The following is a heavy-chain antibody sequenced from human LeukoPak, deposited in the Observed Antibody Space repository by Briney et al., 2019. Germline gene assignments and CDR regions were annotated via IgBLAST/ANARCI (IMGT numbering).Heavy chain of an antibody. CDR3: AREGYCSITSCHFDY. D-gene: IGHD2-2*01. J-gene: IGHJ4*02. CDR2: ISSSSAYT. CDR1: GFTFSAYA. V-gene: IGHV3-21*01. Sequence: GGSLRLSCEASGFTFSAYAMTWVRQAPGKGLEWVSSISSSSAYTYYADSVKGRFTISRDNTKNSLYLQMSSLRAEDTAVYYCAREGYCSITSCHFDYWGQGTLVTVSS.